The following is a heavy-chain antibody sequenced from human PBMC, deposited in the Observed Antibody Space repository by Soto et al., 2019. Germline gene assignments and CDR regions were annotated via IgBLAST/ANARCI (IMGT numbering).Heavy chain of an antibody. V-gene: IGHV3-23*01. J-gene: IGHJ6*02. CDR3: AKDFRTSQTIVVVPAAMMNMHYYYGMDV. CDR2: ISGSGGST. D-gene: IGHD2-2*01. Sequence: GGSLRLSCAASGFTFSSYAMSWVRQAPGKGLEWVSAISGSGGSTYYADSVKGRFTISRDNSKNTLYLQMNSLRAEDTAVYYWAKDFRTSQTIVVVPAAMMNMHYYYGMDVWGQGTTVTVSS. CDR1: GFTFSSYA.